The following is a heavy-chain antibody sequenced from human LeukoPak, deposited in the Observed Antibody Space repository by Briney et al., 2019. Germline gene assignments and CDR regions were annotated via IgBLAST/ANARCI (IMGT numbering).Heavy chain of an antibody. CDR3: ARSGRGTYYYFDL. CDR2: INPNSGGT. D-gene: IGHD1-26*01. V-gene: IGHV1-2*02. CDR1: GYTFTGYY. J-gene: IGHJ4*02. Sequence: ASVKVSCKASGYTFTGYYMHWVRQAPGQGLEWMGWINPNSGGTNYAQKFQGRVTMTRDTSISTAYMELSRLRSEDTAVYYCARSGRGTYYYFDLWGQGTLVTVSS.